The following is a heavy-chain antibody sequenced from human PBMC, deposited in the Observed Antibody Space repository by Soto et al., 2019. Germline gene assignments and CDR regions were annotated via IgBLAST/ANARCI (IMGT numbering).Heavy chain of an antibody. CDR2: ISSSSSYT. Sequence: GSLRLSCAASGFTFSYYYMSWIRQAPGKGLEWVSYISSSSSYTNYADSVKGRFTISRDNAKNSLYLQMNSLRAEDTAVYYCAKEYSSEDTFDYWGQGTLVTVSS. D-gene: IGHD6-25*01. V-gene: IGHV3-11*06. J-gene: IGHJ4*02. CDR1: GFTFSYYY. CDR3: AKEYSSEDTFDY.